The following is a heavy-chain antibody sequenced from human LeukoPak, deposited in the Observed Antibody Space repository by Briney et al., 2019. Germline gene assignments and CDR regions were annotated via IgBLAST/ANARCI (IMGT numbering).Heavy chain of an antibody. D-gene: IGHD6-6*01. CDR3: ATDRYSSSSGRFDP. CDR1: GYTFTTYY. J-gene: IGHJ5*02. CDR2: INPNSGDT. V-gene: IGHV1-2*02. Sequence: ASVKVSFKASGYTFTTYYMHWVRQAPGQGLEWMGWINPNSGDTNYAQKFQGRVTMTRDTSITTAYMELSRLRSDDTAVYYCATDRYSSSSGRFDPWGQGTLVTVSS.